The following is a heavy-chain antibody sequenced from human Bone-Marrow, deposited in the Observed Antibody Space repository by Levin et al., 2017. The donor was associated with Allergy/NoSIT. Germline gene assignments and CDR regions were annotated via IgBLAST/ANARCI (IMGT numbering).Heavy chain of an antibody. J-gene: IGHJ4*01. V-gene: IGHV4-39*01. CDR1: AGSISSTSYY. D-gene: IGHD2-8*01. CDR2: IYYDGST. Sequence: SETLSLTCTVSAGSISSTSYYWGWVRQPPGKGLEWIASIYYDGSTYYNPSLKSRATISVDTSKNQYSLTLSYVTAADTAVYYCATPGCVRAPYWGHGTLVTVFS. CDR3: ATPGCVRAPY.